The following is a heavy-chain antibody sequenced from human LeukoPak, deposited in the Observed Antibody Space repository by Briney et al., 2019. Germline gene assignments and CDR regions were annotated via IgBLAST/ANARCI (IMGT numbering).Heavy chain of an antibody. CDR2: IYYSGST. J-gene: IGHJ4*02. CDR1: GGSISSYY. Sequence: PSETLSLTCTVSGGSISSYYWSWIRQPPGKGLEWIGYIYYSGSTNYNPSLKSRATISVDTSKNQFSLKLSSVTAADTAVYYCARGWYMKDFWGQGTLVNVSS. V-gene: IGHV4-59*01. CDR3: ARGWYMKDF. D-gene: IGHD1-14*01.